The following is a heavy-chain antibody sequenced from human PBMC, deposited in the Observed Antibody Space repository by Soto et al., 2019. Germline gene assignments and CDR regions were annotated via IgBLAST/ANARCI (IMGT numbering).Heavy chain of an antibody. V-gene: IGHV1-2*02. CDR1: VYTFTGYY. Sequence: XSVKVSCQASVYTFTGYYMHWVRQAPGQGLEWMGWINPNSGGTNYAQKFQGRVTMTRDTPISTAYMELSRLRSDDTAVYYCARCMITFGGVIIFDYWGQGTLVTVSS. CDR2: INPNSGGT. D-gene: IGHD3-16*02. J-gene: IGHJ4*02. CDR3: ARCMITFGGVIIFDY.